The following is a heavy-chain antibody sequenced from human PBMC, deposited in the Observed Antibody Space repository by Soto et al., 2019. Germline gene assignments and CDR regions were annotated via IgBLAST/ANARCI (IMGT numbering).Heavy chain of an antibody. CDR2: IYYSGST. Sequence: SETLSLTCTVSGGSISRGGYFWSWIRQHPGKGLEWIGYIYYSGSTYYNPSLKSRVTISVDTSKNQFSLKLSSVTAADTAVYYCARNEKGYCSSTSCGVYYMDVWGKGTTVTVSS. J-gene: IGHJ6*03. CDR3: ARNEKGYCSSTSCGVYYMDV. D-gene: IGHD2-2*01. V-gene: IGHV4-31*03. CDR1: GGSISRGGYF.